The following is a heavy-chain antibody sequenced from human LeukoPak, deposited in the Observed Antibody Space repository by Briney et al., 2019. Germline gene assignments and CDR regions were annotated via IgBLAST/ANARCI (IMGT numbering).Heavy chain of an antibody. CDR1: RGSISSYY. CDR3: AREGSATARPFVSNDY. Sequence: SETLSLTCTVSRGSISSYYWSWIRQPAGKGLEWIGRIHTSGNTDYNPSLKSRVTMPVDTSKNQFSLKVRSVTAADTAVYYCAREGSATARPFVSNDYWGQGTLVTVSS. D-gene: IGHD6-6*01. V-gene: IGHV4-4*07. CDR2: IHTSGNT. J-gene: IGHJ4*02.